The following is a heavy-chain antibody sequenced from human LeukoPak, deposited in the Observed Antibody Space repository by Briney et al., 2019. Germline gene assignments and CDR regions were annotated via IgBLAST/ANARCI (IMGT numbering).Heavy chain of an antibody. Sequence: SETLSLTCTVSGGSISSYYWSWIRQPPGKGLEWIGYIYYSGSTNYNPSLKSRVTISVDTSKNQFSLKLSSVTAADTAVYYCARDATRPGYDFWSGYYPDAFDIWGQGTMVTVSS. CDR1: GGSISSYY. V-gene: IGHV4-59*01. CDR3: ARDATRPGYDFWSGYYPDAFDI. D-gene: IGHD3-3*01. J-gene: IGHJ3*02. CDR2: IYYSGST.